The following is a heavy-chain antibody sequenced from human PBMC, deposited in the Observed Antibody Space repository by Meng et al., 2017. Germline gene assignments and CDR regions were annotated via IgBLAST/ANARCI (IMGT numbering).Heavy chain of an antibody. CDR3: AKDLTAAAGS. Sequence: VQLVESGGGVVQPGGSLRLSCAASGFIFNNYAIHWVRQAPGKGLEWVAVVWHDESRTSYGDSVKGRFTISRDDSKNTLYLQMNSLRAEDTAVYYCAKDLTAAAGSWGQGTLVTVSS. V-gene: IGHV3-33*06. CDR1: GFIFNNYA. J-gene: IGHJ4*02. D-gene: IGHD6-13*01. CDR2: VWHDESRT.